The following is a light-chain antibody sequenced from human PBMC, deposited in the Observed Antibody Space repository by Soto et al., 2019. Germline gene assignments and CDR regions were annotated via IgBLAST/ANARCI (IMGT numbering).Light chain of an antibody. CDR3: SSYTTTSSYV. V-gene: IGLV2-14*01. Sequence: QSVLTQPASVSGSPGQSITISCTGTSSDIGSYNYVSWYQQHPDKAPKLMIYDVNNRPSGISDRFSGSKSGNTASLTISGLQAEDEADYYCSSYTTTSSYVFGTGTKVTVL. CDR1: SSDIGSYNY. J-gene: IGLJ1*01. CDR2: DVN.